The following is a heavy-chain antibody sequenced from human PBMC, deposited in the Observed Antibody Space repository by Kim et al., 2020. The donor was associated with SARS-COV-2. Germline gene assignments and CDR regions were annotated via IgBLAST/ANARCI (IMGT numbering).Heavy chain of an antibody. CDR2: ITGSGDDT. CDR3: AKREFSSGSYGMDV. V-gene: IGHV3-23*01. Sequence: GGSLRLSCAGSGFTFASFAMTWVRQAPGKGLEWVSTITGSGDDTHYAGSVKGRFTISRDNSENTLYLQMDSLTAVDTAVYYCAKREFSSGSYGMDVWGQGTTVTVSS. J-gene: IGHJ6*02. CDR1: GFTFASFA. D-gene: IGHD6-19*01.